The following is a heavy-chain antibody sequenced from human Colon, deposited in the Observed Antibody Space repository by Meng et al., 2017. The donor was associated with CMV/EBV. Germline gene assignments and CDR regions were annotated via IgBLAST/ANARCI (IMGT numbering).Heavy chain of an antibody. CDR2: INRNGIT. J-gene: IGHJ5*02. V-gene: IGHV4-34*01. CDR3: ARQIWSGSLYNWFDP. Sequence: ESLKISCAVSGVPLSGYHWSWIRQAPGNDLEWIGDINRNGITKYNPSLKSRLTISVDMSGNEFSLRLSSVTAADTAVYYCARQIWSGSLYNWFDPWDQGTLVTVSS. CDR1: GVPLSGYH. D-gene: IGHD3-3*01.